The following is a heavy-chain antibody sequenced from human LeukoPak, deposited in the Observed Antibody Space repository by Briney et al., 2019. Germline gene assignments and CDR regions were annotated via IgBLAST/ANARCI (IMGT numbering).Heavy chain of an antibody. CDR3: AKDRSSNKNDAFDI. D-gene: IGHD4-11*01. Sequence: PGGSLRLSCSASGFTFNNYGMSWVRQAPGKGLEWVSSISGSGDSTYYADSVKGRFTISRDNSKNTLYLQMNSLRAEDTAVYYCAKDRSSNKNDAFDIWGQGTMVTVSS. J-gene: IGHJ3*02. CDR2: ISGSGDST. CDR1: GFTFNNYG. V-gene: IGHV3-23*01.